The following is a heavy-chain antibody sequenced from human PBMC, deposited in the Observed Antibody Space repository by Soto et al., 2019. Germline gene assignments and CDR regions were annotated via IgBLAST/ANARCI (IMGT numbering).Heavy chain of an antibody. J-gene: IGHJ6*03. Sequence: SSETLSLTCTVSGGSISSYYWSWIRQPPGKGLEWIGYIYYSGSTNYNPSLKSRVTISVDTSKNQFSLKLSSVTAADTAVYYCASQRYYDYIWGSYRLTSTWYYMDVWGKGTTVTVSS. D-gene: IGHD3-16*02. V-gene: IGHV4-59*01. CDR1: GGSISSYY. CDR3: ASQRYYDYIWGSYRLTSTWYYMDV. CDR2: IYYSGST.